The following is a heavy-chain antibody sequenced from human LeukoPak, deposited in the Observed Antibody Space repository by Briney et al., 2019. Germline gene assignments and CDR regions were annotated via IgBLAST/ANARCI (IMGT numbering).Heavy chain of an antibody. CDR1: GGSISSYY. D-gene: IGHD3-10*01. Sequence: SETLSLTCTVSGGSISSYYWSWIRQSPGKGLGWIGYIYYSGITYYNPSLKSRVTISVDTSKNQFSLKLSSVTAADTAVYYCARHPHYGSGSYYPIFDYWGQGTLVTVSS. V-gene: IGHV4-59*08. CDR3: ARHPHYGSGSYYPIFDY. J-gene: IGHJ4*02. CDR2: IYYSGIT.